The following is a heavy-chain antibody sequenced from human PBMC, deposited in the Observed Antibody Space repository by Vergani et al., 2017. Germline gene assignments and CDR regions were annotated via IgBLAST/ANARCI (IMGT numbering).Heavy chain of an antibody. CDR1: GYTFTSYY. D-gene: IGHD1-26*01. J-gene: IGHJ4*02. CDR3: ARDLGRIVGATSPLVD. V-gene: IGHV1-46*01. CDR2: INPSGGST. Sequence: QVQLVQSGAEVKKPGASVKVSCKASGYTFTSYYMHWVRQAPGQGLEWMGIINPSGGSTSYAQKFQGRVTMTRDTSTSTVYMELSSLRSDDTAVYYCARDLGRIVGATSPLVDWGQGTLVTVSS.